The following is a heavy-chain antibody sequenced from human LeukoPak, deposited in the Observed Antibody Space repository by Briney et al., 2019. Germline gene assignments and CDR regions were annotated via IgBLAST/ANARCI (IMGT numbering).Heavy chain of an antibody. D-gene: IGHD5-12*01. CDR1: GGSISSGGYD. J-gene: IGHJ4*02. V-gene: IGHV4-31*03. CDR3: ARDKYSGYDLSRSFDY. CDR2: IYYSGST. Sequence: PSQTLSLTCTVSGGSISSGGYDWSWIRQHPGKGLEWIGYIYYSGSTYYNPSLKSRVTISVDTSKNQFSLKLSSVTAADTAVYYCARDKYSGYDLSRSFDYWGQGTLVTVSS.